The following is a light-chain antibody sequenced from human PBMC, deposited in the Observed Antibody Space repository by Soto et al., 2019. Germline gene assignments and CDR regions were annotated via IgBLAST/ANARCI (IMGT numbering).Light chain of an antibody. CDR3: QHSYSTPA. Sequence: DIHMTQSPSSLSASVGYRFTITCRASQSISSYLNWYQQKPGKAPKLLIYAASSLQSGVPSRLSGSGSGTDFTLTISSLQPEDFATYYCQHSYSTPAFGQGTKVDIK. CDR1: QSISSY. J-gene: IGKJ1*01. V-gene: IGKV1-39*01. CDR2: AAS.